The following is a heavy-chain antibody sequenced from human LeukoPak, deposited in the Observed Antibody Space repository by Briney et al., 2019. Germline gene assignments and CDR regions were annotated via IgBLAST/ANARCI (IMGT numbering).Heavy chain of an antibody. CDR3: ARDINSRYFDY. J-gene: IGHJ4*02. D-gene: IGHD4-23*01. Sequence: GGSLRLSCAASGFTFRNYGMHWVRQAPGKGLELVTVIWYDENNKYYADYVKGRFTISRDNSKNTLYLQMNSLRAEDTALYYCARDINSRYFDYWGQGTLVTVSS. V-gene: IGHV3-33*01. CDR2: IWYDENNK. CDR1: GFTFRNYG.